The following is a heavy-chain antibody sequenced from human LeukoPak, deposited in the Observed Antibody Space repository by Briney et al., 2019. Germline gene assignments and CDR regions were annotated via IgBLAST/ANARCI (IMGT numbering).Heavy chain of an antibody. Sequence: RASETLSLTCTVSGYSISSGYYWGWIRQPPGKGPEWIGIIYHSGSTYYNPSLKSRVTITVDTSKKQFSLKLSSVTAADTAVYYCARVIDQTVAGTWFDHWGLGTVVTVSS. CDR2: IYHSGST. CDR1: GYSISSGYY. J-gene: IGHJ5*02. D-gene: IGHD6-19*01. V-gene: IGHV4-38-2*02. CDR3: ARVIDQTVAGTWFDH.